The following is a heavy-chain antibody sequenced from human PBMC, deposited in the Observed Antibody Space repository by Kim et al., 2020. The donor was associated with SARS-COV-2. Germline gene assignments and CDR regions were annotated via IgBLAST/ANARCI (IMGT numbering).Heavy chain of an antibody. CDR3: ARSTGMGDYYGMDV. Sequence: ASVKVSCKASGYNLIDYQIHWVRQAPGQGLEWIGRINPNSGYTIFAQKFQGRVTMTRDTSISTAYMEVSSLRSDDTVVYYCARSTGMGDYYGMDVWGQGTTVIVSS. J-gene: IGHJ6*02. V-gene: IGHV1-2*05. CDR1: GYNLIDYQ. D-gene: IGHD5-18*01. CDR2: INPNSGYT.